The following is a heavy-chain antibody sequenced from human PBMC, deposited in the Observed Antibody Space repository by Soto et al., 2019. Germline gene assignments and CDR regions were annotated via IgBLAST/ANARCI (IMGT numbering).Heavy chain of an antibody. CDR3: AYGSGSYFRYYYYMDV. CDR2: IYYSGST. D-gene: IGHD3-10*01. Sequence: SETLSLTCTVSGGSISSSSYYWGWIRQPPGKGLEWIGSIYYSGSTYYNPSLKSRVTISVDTSKNQFSLKLSSVTAADTAVYYCAYGSGSYFRYYYYMDVWGKGTTVTVSS. V-gene: IGHV4-39*01. CDR1: GGSISSSSYY. J-gene: IGHJ6*03.